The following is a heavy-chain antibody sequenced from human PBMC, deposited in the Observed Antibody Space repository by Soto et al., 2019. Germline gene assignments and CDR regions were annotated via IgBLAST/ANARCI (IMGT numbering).Heavy chain of an antibody. Sequence: QVQLLQSGGEVKKPGASVKVSCKASGYTFTTYGISWVRQAPGQGLEWMGWINVYNGNTKYAQKLQGRVTMTTDTSTSTAYMELRSLISDDTAVYYCARGVGSGIYYNQYNWFDPWGQGTLVTVSS. D-gene: IGHD3-10*01. CDR1: GYTFTTYG. V-gene: IGHV1-18*01. CDR2: INVYNGNT. CDR3: ARGVGSGIYYNQYNWFDP. J-gene: IGHJ5*02.